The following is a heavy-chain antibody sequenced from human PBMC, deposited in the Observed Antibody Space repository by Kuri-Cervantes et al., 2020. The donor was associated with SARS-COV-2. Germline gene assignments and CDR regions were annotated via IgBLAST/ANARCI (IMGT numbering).Heavy chain of an antibody. CDR3: AREGFQYQLLRGAYFDY. CDR2: IKQDGSGK. Sequence: GGSLRLSCAASGFTFSSYWMSWVRQAPGKGLEWVANIKQDGSGKYYVDSVKGRFTISRDNAKNSLYLQMNSLRAEDTAVYYCAREGFQYQLLRGAYFDYWGQGTLVTVSS. V-gene: IGHV3-7*05. J-gene: IGHJ4*02. CDR1: GFTFSSYW. D-gene: IGHD2-2*01.